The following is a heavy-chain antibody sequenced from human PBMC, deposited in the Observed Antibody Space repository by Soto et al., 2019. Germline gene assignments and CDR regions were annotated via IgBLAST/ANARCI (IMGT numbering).Heavy chain of an antibody. CDR3: TTDTSSGWYNWFDP. CDR1: GFTFSNAW. J-gene: IGHJ5*02. CDR2: IKSKTDGGTT. D-gene: IGHD6-19*01. V-gene: IGHV3-15*01. Sequence: GGSLRLSCAASGFTFSNAWMSWVRQAPGKGLEWVGPIKSKTDGGTTDYAAPVKGRFTISRDDSKNTLYLQMNSLKTEDTAVYYCTTDTSSGWYNWFDPWGQGTLVTVSS.